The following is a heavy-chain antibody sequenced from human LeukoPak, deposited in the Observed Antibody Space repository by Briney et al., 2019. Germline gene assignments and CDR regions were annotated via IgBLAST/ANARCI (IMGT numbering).Heavy chain of an antibody. CDR1: GGSISSSNW. CDR3: ARDRELGY. V-gene: IGHV4-4*02. Sequence: NPSETLSLTCAVSGGSISSSNWWSWVRQPPGKGLEWIGEIYHSGSTNYNPSLKSRVTISVDTSKNQFSLKLTSVTAADTAVYYCARDRELGYWGQGTLVTVSS. D-gene: IGHD3-10*01. CDR2: IYHSGST. J-gene: IGHJ4*02.